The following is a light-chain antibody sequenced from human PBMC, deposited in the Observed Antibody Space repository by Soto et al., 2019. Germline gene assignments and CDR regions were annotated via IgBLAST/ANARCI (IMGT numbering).Light chain of an antibody. J-gene: IGKJ5*01. V-gene: IGKV3-15*01. CDR2: GPS. CDR1: QRVSGD. CDR3: QQYKSWPIT. Sequence: EIVMMQSPATLSVSPGERATLSCRASQRVSGDLAWYQQKPGQAPRLLIYGPSTRPTGIPARFSGRGSGTELTLTISGLQSEDFAISFCQQYKSWPITFGQGTRLEIK.